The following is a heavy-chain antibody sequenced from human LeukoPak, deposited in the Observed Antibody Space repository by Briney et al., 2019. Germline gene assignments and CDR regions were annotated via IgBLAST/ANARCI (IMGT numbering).Heavy chain of an antibody. CDR1: GGSVSSGSYY. Sequence: SETLSLTCTASGGSVSSGSYYWSWIRQPPGMGLEWIGYIYYSGSTNYNPSLKSRVTISVDTSKNQFSLKLSSVTAADTAVYYCAREARQSGYDPEPLDYWGQGTLVTVSS. D-gene: IGHD3-3*01. CDR3: AREARQSGYDPEPLDY. CDR2: IYYSGST. V-gene: IGHV4-61*01. J-gene: IGHJ4*02.